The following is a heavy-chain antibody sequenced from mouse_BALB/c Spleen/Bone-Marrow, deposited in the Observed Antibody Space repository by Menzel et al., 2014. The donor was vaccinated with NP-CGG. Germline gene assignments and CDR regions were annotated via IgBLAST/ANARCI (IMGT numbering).Heavy chain of an antibody. Sequence: EVQLQESGGGLVQPGGSLRLSCATSGFTFTDYFMTWVRQPPGKALEWLGFIRNKANGYTTEYSASVKGRITISRNNSQSIPYLQMNTLRAEDSATYYCARGYYDDYWGQGTTLTVSS. V-gene: IGHV7-3*02. J-gene: IGHJ2*01. D-gene: IGHD2-4*01. CDR3: ARGYYDDY. CDR2: IRNKANGYTT. CDR1: GFTFTDYF.